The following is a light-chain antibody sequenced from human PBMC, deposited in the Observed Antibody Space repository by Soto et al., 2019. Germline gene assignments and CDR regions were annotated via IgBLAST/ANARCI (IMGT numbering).Light chain of an antibody. V-gene: IGLV2-14*03. CDR1: SSDVGGYNY. CDR2: DVS. CDR3: SSYTSNNTFYV. Sequence: QSALTQPASVSGSPGQSITISCTGTSSDVGGYNYVSWYQHHPGKAPKFIIYDVSNRPSGVSNRFSGSKSGNTASLTISGLQAEDEADYYCSSYTSNNTFYVFGTGTKVTVL. J-gene: IGLJ1*01.